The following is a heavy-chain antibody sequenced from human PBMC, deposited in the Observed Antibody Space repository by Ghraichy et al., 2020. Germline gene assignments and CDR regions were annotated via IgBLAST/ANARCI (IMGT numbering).Heavy chain of an antibody. V-gene: IGHV3-74*01. CDR3: VIFGVVDFDY. CDR2: INSDGSST. D-gene: IGHD3-3*01. Sequence: GSLNISCAASGFTFSSYWMHWVRQAPGKGLVWVSRINSDGSSTSYADSVKGRFTISRDNAKNTLYLQMNSLRAEDTAVYYCVIFGVVDFDYWGQGTLVTVSS. J-gene: IGHJ4*02. CDR1: GFTFSSYW.